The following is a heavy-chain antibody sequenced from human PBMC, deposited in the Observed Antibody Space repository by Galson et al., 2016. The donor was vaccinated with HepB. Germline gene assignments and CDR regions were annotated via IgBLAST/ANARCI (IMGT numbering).Heavy chain of an antibody. CDR1: GFSFSSYG. CDR3: ARDLKPRASYYYGMDV. CDR2: VWYGGANK. Sequence: SLRLSCAASGFSFSSYGMHWVRQAPGKGLDWVAVVWYGGANKIYADSVKGRFTISRDNSKSTLYLQMNSLRAEDTAVYYCARDLKPRASYYYGMDVWGQGTTVTVSS. J-gene: IGHJ6*02. D-gene: IGHD1-26*01. V-gene: IGHV3-33*01.